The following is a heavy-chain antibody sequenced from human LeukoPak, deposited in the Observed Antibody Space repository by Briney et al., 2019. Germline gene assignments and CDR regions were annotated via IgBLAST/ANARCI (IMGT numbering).Heavy chain of an antibody. J-gene: IGHJ3*02. CDR1: GFTFSSYW. CDR3: ARDGIMTYAFDI. D-gene: IGHD1-1*01. Sequence: GGSLRLSCSASGFTFSSYWMSWVRRAPGKGLEWMANIKQDGSVQNYVDSVKGRFTISRDNAKDSLFLQLNNLRAEDTAVYFCARDGIMTYAFDIWGQGTKVTLSP. CDR2: IKQDGSVQ. V-gene: IGHV3-7*01.